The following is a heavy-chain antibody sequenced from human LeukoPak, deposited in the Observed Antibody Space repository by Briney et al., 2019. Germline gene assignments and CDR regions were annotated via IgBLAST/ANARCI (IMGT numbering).Heavy chain of an antibody. CDR3: ARDLRGWELRPGAFDI. V-gene: IGHV3-23*01. J-gene: IGHJ3*02. Sequence: PGGSLRLSCAASGFTFSSYAMSWVRQAPGKGLEWVSAISGSGGSTYYADSVKGRFTISRDDSKNTLHLQMNSLRAEDTAVYYCARDLRGWELRPGAFDIWGQGTMVTVSS. D-gene: IGHD1-26*01. CDR2: ISGSGGST. CDR1: GFTFSSYA.